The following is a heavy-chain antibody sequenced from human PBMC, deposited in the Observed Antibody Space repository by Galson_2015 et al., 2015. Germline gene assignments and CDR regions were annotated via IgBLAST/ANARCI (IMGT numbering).Heavy chain of an antibody. D-gene: IGHD2-2*01. CDR2: IWYDGSNK. Sequence: SLRLSCAASGFTFSSYGMHWVRQAPGKGLEWVAVIWYDGSNKYYADSVKGRFTISRDNSKNTLYLQMNSLRAEDTAVYYCARASGGNGPERRYQLPEYQFDYWGQGTLVTVSS. CDR3: ARASGGNGPERRYQLPEYQFDY. CDR1: GFTFSSYG. V-gene: IGHV3-33*01. J-gene: IGHJ4*02.